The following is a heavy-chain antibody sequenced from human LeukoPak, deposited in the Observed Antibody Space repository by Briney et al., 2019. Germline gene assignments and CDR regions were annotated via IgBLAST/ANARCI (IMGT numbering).Heavy chain of an antibody. CDR3: ARGVVQGENWFDP. Sequence: SETLSLTCTVSGGSISSHSWTWIRQSPEKGLEWIGYIYKSGGTNYNPSLKSRVTITADTSKNQFSLKLTSATAADTAVYYCARGVVQGENWFDPWGPGTLVTVSS. J-gene: IGHJ5*02. V-gene: IGHV4-59*11. D-gene: IGHD3-10*01. CDR2: IYKSGGT. CDR1: GGSISSHS.